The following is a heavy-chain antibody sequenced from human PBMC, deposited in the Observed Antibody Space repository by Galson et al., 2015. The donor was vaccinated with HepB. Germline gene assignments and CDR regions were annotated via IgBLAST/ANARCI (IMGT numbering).Heavy chain of an antibody. J-gene: IGHJ4*02. Sequence: SLRLSCAASRFAFGSHTMIWVRQAPGRGLECVSAISGHAEEIYYAESLKGRFTISRDNSKSTVYLQISGLRVDDTAVYYCVKDSHYDFWQGSLFELWGQGTPVTVAS. CDR1: RFAFGSHT. V-gene: IGHV3-23*01. CDR2: ISGHAEEI. D-gene: IGHD3-3*01. CDR3: VKDSHYDFWQGSLFEL.